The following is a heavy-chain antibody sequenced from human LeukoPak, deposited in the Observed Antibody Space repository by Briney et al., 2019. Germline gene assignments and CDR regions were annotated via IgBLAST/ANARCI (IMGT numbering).Heavy chain of an antibody. J-gene: IGHJ4*02. Sequence: GGSLRLSCAASGFTFSSYVMHWVRQAPGKGLEWVAVIWYDGSNKYYADSVKGRFTISRDNSKNTLYLQTNSLRAEGTAVYYCARLNARDYYFDYWGQGTLVTVSS. V-gene: IGHV3-33*01. CDR2: IWYDGSNK. CDR3: ARLNARDYYFDY. CDR1: GFTFSSYV.